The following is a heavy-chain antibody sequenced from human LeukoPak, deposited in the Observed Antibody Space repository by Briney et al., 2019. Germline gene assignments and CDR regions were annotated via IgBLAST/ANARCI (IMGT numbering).Heavy chain of an antibody. CDR3: AKDRGLTGDLRGFDY. V-gene: IGHV3-30*02. CDR2: IRYDGSNK. D-gene: IGHD7-27*01. Sequence: GGSLRLSCGASGFTFSSYGMHWVRPAPGKGLEWVAFIRYDGSNKYYADSMKGRFTISRDNSKNTLYLQMNSLRAEDTAVYYCAKDRGLTGDLRGFDYWGQGTLVTVSS. J-gene: IGHJ4*02. CDR1: GFTFSSYG.